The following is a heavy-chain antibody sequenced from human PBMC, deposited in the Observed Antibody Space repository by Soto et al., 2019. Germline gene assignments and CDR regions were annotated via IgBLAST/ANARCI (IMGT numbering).Heavy chain of an antibody. CDR1: GFSLSSTRMA. D-gene: IGHD6-19*01. Sequence: QITLKESGPTLVKPTQTLTLTGTFSGFSLSSTRMALGWIRQPPGKALEWLSLIYWDDDTRYSPFLNIRLTITKDTSKNQVVLTMSNMDPVDTSRYYCAHIVVAGLGYYFDYWGQGTLVTVSS. J-gene: IGHJ4*02. CDR3: AHIVVAGLGYYFDY. CDR2: IYWDDDT. V-gene: IGHV2-5*02.